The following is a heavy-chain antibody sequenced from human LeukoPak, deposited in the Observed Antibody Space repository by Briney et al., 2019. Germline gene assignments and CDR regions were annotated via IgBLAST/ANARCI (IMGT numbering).Heavy chain of an antibody. V-gene: IGHV1-2*02. CDR1: GYTFTGYY. CDR3: ARGEWLRCGNYYYYGMDV. Sequence: ASVKVSCKASGYTFTGYYMHWVRQAPGQGVEWMGWINPNSGGTNYAQKFQGRVTMTRDTSISTAYMELSRLRSDDTAVYYCARGEWLRCGNYYYYGMDVWGQGTTVTVSS. CDR2: INPNSGGT. J-gene: IGHJ6*02. D-gene: IGHD5-12*01.